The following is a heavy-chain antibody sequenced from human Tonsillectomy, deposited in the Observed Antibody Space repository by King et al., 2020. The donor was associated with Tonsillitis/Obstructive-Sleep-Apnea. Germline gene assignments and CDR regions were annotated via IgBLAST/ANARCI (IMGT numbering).Heavy chain of an antibody. CDR2: IYYIGST. CDR3: ARHCNYYDNTDYFGYYYGMDV. J-gene: IGHJ6*02. D-gene: IGHD3-22*01. V-gene: IGHV4-59*08. CDR1: GGFISSYY. Sequence: VQLQESGPGLVKPSETLSLTCTVSGGFISSYYWSWIRQPPGKGLEWIGYIYYIGSTNYNPSLKSRVTISLDTSKNQFSLKLSSVTAADTAVYYCARHCNYYDNTDYFGYYYGMDVWGQGTTVTVSS.